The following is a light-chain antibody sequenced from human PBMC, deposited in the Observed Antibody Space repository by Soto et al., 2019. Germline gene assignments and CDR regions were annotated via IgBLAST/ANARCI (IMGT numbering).Light chain of an antibody. CDR1: SSNIGAGYD. J-gene: IGLJ2*01. Sequence: QSVLTQPPSVSGAPGPRVTISCTGGSSNIGAGYDVHWYQQLPGTAPKLLIYGNSNRPSGVPDRFSGSKSGTSASLAITGLKAEDEADYYCQSYDSSLSGSVFGGGTKLTVL. V-gene: IGLV1-40*01. CDR3: QSYDSSLSGSV. CDR2: GNS.